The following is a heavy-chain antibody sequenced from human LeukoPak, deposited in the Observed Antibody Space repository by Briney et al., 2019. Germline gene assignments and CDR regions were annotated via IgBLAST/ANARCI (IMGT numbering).Heavy chain of an antibody. J-gene: IGHJ4*02. CDR3: TRDFDAATGY. Sequence: PGGSLRLSCGASGFTFSTYWMHWVRQAPGKGLVWVSRINSDGSSTVYADSVRGRFTISRDNAKNTLYLQMNSLRAEDTAVYYCTRDFDAATGYWGQGTLVTVSS. D-gene: IGHD3-9*01. CDR2: INSDGSST. V-gene: IGHV3-74*01. CDR1: GFTFSTYW.